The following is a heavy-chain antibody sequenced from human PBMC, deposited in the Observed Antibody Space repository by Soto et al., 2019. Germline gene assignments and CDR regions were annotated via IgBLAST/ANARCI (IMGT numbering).Heavy chain of an antibody. CDR2: ISYDGSNK. Sequence: QGQLVESGGDAVQPGRSLRLSCVGSGFTFKNHAMQWVRLAPGQGLEWVAYISYDGSNKAYGDSVQGRFTISRDNSKNTVILQMNSLRVEDTGVFHCAKEGRSYDDFWSGSIGSFDIWGRGTTVTVSS. J-gene: IGHJ3*02. V-gene: IGHV3-30*18. CDR3: AKEGRSYDDFWSGSIGSFDI. CDR1: GFTFKNHA. D-gene: IGHD3-3*01.